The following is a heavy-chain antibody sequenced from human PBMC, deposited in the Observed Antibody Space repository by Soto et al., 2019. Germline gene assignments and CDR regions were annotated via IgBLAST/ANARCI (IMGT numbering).Heavy chain of an antibody. CDR3: AKGEYTYGLFHY. J-gene: IGHJ4*02. V-gene: IGHV3-23*01. Sequence: EVQLLASGGGLVQPGGSLRLSCAASGFTFSTYAMNWVRQAPGKGLEWVSGISGSGGSTFYADSVKGRFTISRDNSKNTLYLQMNSLRAEDTALYCWAKGEYTYGLFHYWCQGTLVTVSS. CDR1: GFTFSTYA. CDR2: ISGSGGST. D-gene: IGHD5-18*01.